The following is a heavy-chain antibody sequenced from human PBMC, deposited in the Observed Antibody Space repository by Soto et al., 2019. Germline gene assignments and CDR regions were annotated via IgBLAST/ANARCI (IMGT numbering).Heavy chain of an antibody. CDR3: ARRSSSHLYFFGMDV. J-gene: IGHJ6*02. CDR1: GGSFSNFG. D-gene: IGHD6-6*01. CDR2: IVPVFGRP. V-gene: IGHV1-69*13. Sequence: SVKVSCKASGGSFSNFGISWVRQAPGQGLEWMGGIVPVFGRPNYAQRFRGRLTITADESTSTVYMELSSLRSEDAAVYYCARRSSSHLYFFGMDVWGQGTTVTVSS.